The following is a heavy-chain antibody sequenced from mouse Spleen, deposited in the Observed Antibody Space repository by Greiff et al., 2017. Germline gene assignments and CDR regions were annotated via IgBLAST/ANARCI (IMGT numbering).Heavy chain of an antibody. V-gene: IGHV1-87*01. D-gene: IGHD1-1*01. J-gene: IGHJ2*01. CDR2: IYPGDGDT. CDR1: GYTFTSYW. Sequence: VHLVESGAELARPGASVKLSCKASGYTFTSYWMQWVKQRPGQGLEWIGAIYPGDGDTRYTQKFKGKATLTADKSSSTAYMQLSSLASEDSAVYYCARSRTTVPFDYWGQGTTLTVSS. CDR3: ARSRTTVPFDY.